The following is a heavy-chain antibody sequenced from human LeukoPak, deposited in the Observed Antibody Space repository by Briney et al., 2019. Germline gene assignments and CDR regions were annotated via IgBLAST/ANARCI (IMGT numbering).Heavy chain of an antibody. J-gene: IGHJ4*02. V-gene: IGHV1-18*01. D-gene: IGHD1-26*01. CDR1: GYTFTSYG. Sequence: GASVKVSCKSSGYTFTSYGFSWVRQAPGQGLEWMGWISADNGDTNYAPTFQGRVTMTTDTSTSTAYVELRSLRSDDTAVYYCARDPTRDKDFDYWGQGTLVTVSS. CDR3: ARDPTRDKDFDY. CDR2: ISADNGDT.